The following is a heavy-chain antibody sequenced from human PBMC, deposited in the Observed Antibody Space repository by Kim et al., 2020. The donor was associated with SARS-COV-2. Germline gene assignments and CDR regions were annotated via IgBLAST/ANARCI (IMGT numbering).Heavy chain of an antibody. V-gene: IGHV4-61*02. CDR1: GGSISSGSYY. CDR3: AREGVTTWGLDYYYYGMDV. D-gene: IGHD4-17*01. CDR2: IYTSGST. J-gene: IGHJ6*02. Sequence: SETLSLTCTVSGGSISSGSYYWSWIRQPAGKGLEWIGRIYTSGSTNYNPSLKSRVTISVDTSKNQFSLKLSSVTAADTAVYYCAREGVTTWGLDYYYYGMDVWGQGTTVTVSS.